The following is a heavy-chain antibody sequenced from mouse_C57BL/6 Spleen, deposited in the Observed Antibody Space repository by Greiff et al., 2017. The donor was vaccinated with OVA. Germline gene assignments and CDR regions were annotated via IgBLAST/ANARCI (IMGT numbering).Heavy chain of an antibody. Sequence: VQLQQPGAELVKPGASVKLSCKASGYTFTSYWMHWVKQRPGHGLEWIGMIHPNSGSTNYNEKFKSKATLTVDKSSSSAYMQLSSLTSEDSAVYYGARSGTAQATGYWGQGTTLTVSS. J-gene: IGHJ2*01. D-gene: IGHD3-2*02. CDR3: ARSGTAQATGY. CDR2: IHPNSGST. CDR1: GYTFTSYW. V-gene: IGHV1-64*01.